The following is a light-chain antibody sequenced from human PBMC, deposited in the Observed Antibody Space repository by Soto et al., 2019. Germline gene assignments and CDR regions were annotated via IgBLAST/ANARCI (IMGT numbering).Light chain of an antibody. Sequence: DIVMTQSPESLAVSLGERATINCKSSQSVLYSSNNKNYLAWYQQKPGQPPKLLIYWASTRESGVPDRFSGSGSGTDFTLTISSLQAEDVAMYYCQQYYDTVWTFGQGTKGEIK. J-gene: IGKJ1*01. CDR3: QQYYDTVWT. V-gene: IGKV4-1*01. CDR1: QSVLYSSNNKNY. CDR2: WAS.